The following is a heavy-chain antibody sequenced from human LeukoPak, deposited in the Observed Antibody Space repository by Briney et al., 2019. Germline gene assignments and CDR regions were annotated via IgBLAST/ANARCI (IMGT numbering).Heavy chain of an antibody. J-gene: IGHJ4*02. Sequence: GGSLRLSCAASGFTFSSYAMMWVRQAPGKGLEWVSAISGSGYSTYYADSVKGRFTISRDNSKNTLYLQMNSLRADDTAVYHCAKDSQGSNVRAFDYWGQGTLVTVSS. CDR2: ISGSGYST. V-gene: IGHV3-23*01. CDR1: GFTFSSYA. CDR3: AKDSQGSNVRAFDY. D-gene: IGHD2-8*01.